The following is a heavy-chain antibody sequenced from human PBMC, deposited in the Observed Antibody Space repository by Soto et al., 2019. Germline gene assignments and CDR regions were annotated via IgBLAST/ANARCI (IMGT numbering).Heavy chain of an antibody. CDR2: VNPNNGDT. J-gene: IGHJ4*02. D-gene: IGHD3-22*01. CDR3: AKVSRKGAAIDFDY. Sequence: QVQLVQYGAELKQPGASVKVSCKASGYTFSNYDMNWVRQATGQGPEWIGWVNPNNGDTGYAQKFQGRVTLTTDISTTTAYMELTSLRSEDTAIYYCAKVSRKGAAIDFDYWGQGTLITVSS. V-gene: IGHV1-8*01. CDR1: GYTFSNYD.